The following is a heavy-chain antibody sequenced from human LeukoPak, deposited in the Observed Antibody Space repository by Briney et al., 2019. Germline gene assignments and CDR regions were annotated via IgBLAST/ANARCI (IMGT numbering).Heavy chain of an antibody. V-gene: IGHV3-74*01. CDR3: ARGYNYRFDY. CDR1: GFTFSSYW. Sequence: GGSLRLSCAASGFTFSSYWMHWVRQGPGKGLVWVSHINSDGSTIGYADSVKGRFTISRDSAKNTLYLEMNNLRAEDAAVYYCARGYNYRFDYWGQGTLVIVST. D-gene: IGHD1-20*01. J-gene: IGHJ4*02. CDR2: INSDGSTI.